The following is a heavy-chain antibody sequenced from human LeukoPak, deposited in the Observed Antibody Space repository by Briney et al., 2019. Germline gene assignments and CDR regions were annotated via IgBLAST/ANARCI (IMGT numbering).Heavy chain of an antibody. CDR2: IYHSGDT. CDR3: ATDLRRLYFDQ. J-gene: IGHJ4*02. CDR1: GYSISSRYY. Sequence: SETLSLTCAASGYSISSRYYWGWIRQPPGKGLEWIGSIYHSGDTYYNPSLRSRVTISVATSKNYFSLKLSSVTAADTAVYYCATDLRRLYFDQWGQGTLVTVSS. V-gene: IGHV4-38-2*02. D-gene: IGHD5/OR15-5a*01.